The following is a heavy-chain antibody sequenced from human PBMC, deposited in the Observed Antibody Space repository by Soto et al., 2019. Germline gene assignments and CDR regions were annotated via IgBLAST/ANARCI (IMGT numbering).Heavy chain of an antibody. CDR2: INAYNGKT. Sequence: QVQLVQSGAEVKKPGASVKVSCKASGYTFTNYGISWVRQAPGQGLEWMGWINAYNGKTKYAQKLQGRVTLTKDTSTRTAYMELRSLRSDDTAVYYCARDHAMAHFDYWGQGTLVTVSS. CDR3: ARDHAMAHFDY. J-gene: IGHJ4*02. D-gene: IGHD5-18*01. V-gene: IGHV1-18*01. CDR1: GYTFTNYG.